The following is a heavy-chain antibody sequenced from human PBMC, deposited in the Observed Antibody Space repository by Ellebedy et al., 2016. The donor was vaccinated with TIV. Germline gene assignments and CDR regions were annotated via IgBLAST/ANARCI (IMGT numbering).Heavy chain of an antibody. CDR2: ISSGSTYS. Sequence: GESLKISCAASGFTFSDYYMNWVRQAPGKGLEWVSYISSGSTYSKNGDFVKGRFTISRDNAKNSLHLQMNSLRAEDTAVYYCARGATLGPIIDYWGQGTLVTVSS. CDR1: GFTFSDYY. V-gene: IGHV3-11*06. J-gene: IGHJ4*02. CDR3: ARGATLGPIIDY.